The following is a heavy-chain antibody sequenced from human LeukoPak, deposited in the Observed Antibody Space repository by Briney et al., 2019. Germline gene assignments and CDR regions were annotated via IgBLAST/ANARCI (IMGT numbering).Heavy chain of an antibody. CDR3: ARLEVANAAWFDP. D-gene: IGHD6-19*01. V-gene: IGHV4-38-2*02. J-gene: IGHJ5*02. Sequence: SETLSLTCTVSGYSISSGYYWGWIRQPPGKGLEWIGSIYHSGSTNYNPSLKSRVTISVDTSKNQFSLKLSSVTAADTAVYYCARLEVANAAWFDPWGQGTLVTVSS. CDR2: IYHSGST. CDR1: GYSISSGYY.